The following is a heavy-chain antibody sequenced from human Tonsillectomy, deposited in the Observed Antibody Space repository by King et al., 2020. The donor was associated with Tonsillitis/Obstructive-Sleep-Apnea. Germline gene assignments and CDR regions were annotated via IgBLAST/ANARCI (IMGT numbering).Heavy chain of an antibody. V-gene: IGHV3-74*01. CDR2: INSDGSST. Sequence: VQLVESGGGLVQPGGSLRLSCAASGFTFSSYWMHWVRQAPGKGLVWVSRINSDGSSTSYADSVKGRFTISRDNAKNTLYLQMNSLRDEDTAVYYCARDRRDGYNFGGPRHYFDYWGQGTLVTVSS. CDR3: ARDRRDGYNFGGPRHYFDY. J-gene: IGHJ4*02. D-gene: IGHD5-24*01. CDR1: GFTFSSYW.